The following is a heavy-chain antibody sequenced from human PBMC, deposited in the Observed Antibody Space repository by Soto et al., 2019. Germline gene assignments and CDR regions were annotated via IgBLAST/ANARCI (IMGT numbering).Heavy chain of an antibody. CDR3: TRDASRDSSARGWFDP. D-gene: IGHD6-13*01. Sequence: GXLRLSCASSGCTGRRFTMNWVRQAPGKGLEWVSTISSNSAYIYYTDALRGRFTISRDNAKNSLHLQMNSLRAEDTAVYYCTRDASRDSSARGWFDPWGPGTLVTVSS. CDR1: GCTGRRFT. V-gene: IGHV3-21*01. CDR2: ISSNSAYI. J-gene: IGHJ5*02.